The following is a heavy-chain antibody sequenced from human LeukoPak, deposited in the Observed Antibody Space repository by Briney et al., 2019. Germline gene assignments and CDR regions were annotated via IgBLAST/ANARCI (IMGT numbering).Heavy chain of an antibody. CDR1: RFTSDDFG. V-gene: IGHV3-43*02. CDR2: ISADGTST. CDR3: AKETDN. J-gene: IGHJ4*02. Sequence: PGGSLRLSCATSRFTSDDFGIHWVRQAPGKGPEWVCFISADGTSTFYADSVRGRFTISRDNSKNSLYLQMNSLRTEDTAFYYCAKETDNWGQGTLVTVSS.